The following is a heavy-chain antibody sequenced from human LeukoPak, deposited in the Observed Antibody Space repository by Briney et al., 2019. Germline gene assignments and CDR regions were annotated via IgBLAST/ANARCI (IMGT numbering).Heavy chain of an antibody. Sequence: ASVKVSCKASGGTFSSYAISWVRPAPGQGLEWMGRIIPILGIANYAQKFQGRVTITADKSTSTAYMELSSLRSEDTAVYYCASDGALAVAGTNDYWGQGTLVTVPS. CDR2: IIPILGIA. V-gene: IGHV1-69*04. J-gene: IGHJ4*02. D-gene: IGHD6-19*01. CDR1: GGTFSSYA. CDR3: ASDGALAVAGTNDY.